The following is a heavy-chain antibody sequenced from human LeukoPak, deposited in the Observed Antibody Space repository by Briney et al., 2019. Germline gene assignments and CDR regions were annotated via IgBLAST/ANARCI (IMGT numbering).Heavy chain of an antibody. D-gene: IGHD3-22*01. CDR3: ARGPPTDYYDSSGFYYVFDY. CDR1: GGSFSGYY. Sequence: SETLSLTSAVYGGSFSGYYWSWIRQPPGKGLEWIGEINHSGSTNYNPSLKSRVTISVDTSKNQFSPKLSSVTAADTAVYFCARGPPTDYYDSSGFYYVFDYWGQGTLVTVSS. CDR2: INHSGST. J-gene: IGHJ4*02. V-gene: IGHV4-34*01.